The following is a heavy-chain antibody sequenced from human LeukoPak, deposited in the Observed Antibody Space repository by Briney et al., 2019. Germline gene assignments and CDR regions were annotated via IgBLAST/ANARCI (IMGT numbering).Heavy chain of an antibody. CDR1: GGSISSSSYY. J-gene: IGHJ4*02. V-gene: IGHV4-61*02. Sequence: PSETLSLTCTVSGGSISSSSYYWSWIRQPAGKGLEWIGRIYTSGSTNYNPSLKSRVTMSVDTSKNQFSLKLSSVTAADTAVYYCARTSYSSSFDYWGQGTLVTVSS. CDR3: ARTSYSSSFDY. D-gene: IGHD6-6*01. CDR2: IYTSGST.